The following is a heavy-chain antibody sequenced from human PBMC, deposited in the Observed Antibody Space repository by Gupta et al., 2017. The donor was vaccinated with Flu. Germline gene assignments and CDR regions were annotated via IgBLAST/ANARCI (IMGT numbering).Heavy chain of an antibody. CDR1: GFTFSNYA. CDR2: VGGGGSNS. V-gene: IGHV3-23*01. J-gene: IGHJ3*02. D-gene: IGHD1-1*01. Sequence: EVQLLESGGGLAQPGGSLRLSCATSGFTFSNYAMRWVRQAPGKGLEWVSTVGGGGSNSYYADSVKGRFTISGDSSKKTVYLQMNSLRVEDTAVYYCAKGANWAFEIWGQGTMVTVSS. CDR3: AKGANWAFEI.